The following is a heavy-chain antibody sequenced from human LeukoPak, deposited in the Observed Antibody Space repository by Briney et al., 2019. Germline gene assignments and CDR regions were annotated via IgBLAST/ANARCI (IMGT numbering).Heavy chain of an antibody. CDR2: INHSGST. CDR1: GGSFSGYY. D-gene: IGHD5-18*01. V-gene: IGHV4-34*01. CDR3: ARGGYSYGYIDY. Sequence: SETLSLTCAVYGGSFSGYYWSWIRQPPGKGLEWIGEINHSGSTNYNPSLKSPVTISVDTSKNQFSLKLSSVTAADTAVYYCARGGYSYGYIDYWGQGTLVTVSS. J-gene: IGHJ4*02.